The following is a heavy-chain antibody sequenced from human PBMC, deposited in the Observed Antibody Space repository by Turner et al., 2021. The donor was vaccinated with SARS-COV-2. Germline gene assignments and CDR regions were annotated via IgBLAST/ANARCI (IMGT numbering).Heavy chain of an antibody. CDR1: GSPFSNYA. CDR3: ARDGYSSSSIGYNWFDP. J-gene: IGHJ5*02. D-gene: IGHD6-6*01. V-gene: IGHV3-30-3*01. CDR2: ISYDGSNN. Sequence: QVQLVESGGGEVPPGRSLRLSCSASGSPFSNYAMHWVRQAPGKGLEWVAVISYDGSNNYYADSVKGRFPIARDNSKNTLYLQMNSLRAEDTAVYYCARDGYSSSSIGYNWFDPWGQGTLVTVSS.